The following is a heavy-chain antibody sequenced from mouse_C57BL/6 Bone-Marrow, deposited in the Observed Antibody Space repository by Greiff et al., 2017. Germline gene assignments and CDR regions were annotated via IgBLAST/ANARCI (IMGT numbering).Heavy chain of an antibody. CDR1: GYSITSDY. V-gene: IGHV3-8*01. CDR2: ISYSGST. J-gene: IGHJ4*01. Sequence: EVKVVESGPGLAKPSQTLSLTCSVTGYSITSDYWNWIRKFPGNKLEYMGYISYSGSTYYTPSLNSRISITRDTSKNQYCLQLNAVTTEDTATYYCSGRGYVGYAMDYWGQGTSVTVSS. CDR3: SGRGYVGYAMDY. D-gene: IGHD3-1*01.